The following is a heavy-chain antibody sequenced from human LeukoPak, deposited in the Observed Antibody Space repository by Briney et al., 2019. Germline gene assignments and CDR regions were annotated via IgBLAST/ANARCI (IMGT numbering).Heavy chain of an antibody. V-gene: IGHV4-34*01. J-gene: IGHJ6*03. Sequence: SETLSLTCAVYGGSFSGYYWSWLRQPPGKGLEWIGEINHSGSTNYNPSLKSRVTISVDTSKNQFSLKLSSVTAADTAVYYCARLGRSGYDYYYYMDVWGKGTTVTVSS. CDR2: INHSGST. CDR3: ARLGRSGYDYYYYMDV. D-gene: IGHD3-3*01. CDR1: GGSFSGYY.